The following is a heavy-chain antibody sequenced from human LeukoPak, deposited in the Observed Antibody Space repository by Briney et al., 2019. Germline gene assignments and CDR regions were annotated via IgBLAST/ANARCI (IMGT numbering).Heavy chain of an antibody. J-gene: IGHJ6*03. Sequence: SVKVSCKASGYTFTSYGISWVRQAPGQGLEWMGGIIPIFGTANYAQKFQGRVTITADESTSTAYMELSSLRSEDTAVYYCATGTGYYYYMDVWGKGTTVTISS. CDR2: IIPIFGTA. CDR3: ATGTGYYYYMDV. V-gene: IGHV1-69*13. CDR1: GYTFTSYG. D-gene: IGHD3-10*01.